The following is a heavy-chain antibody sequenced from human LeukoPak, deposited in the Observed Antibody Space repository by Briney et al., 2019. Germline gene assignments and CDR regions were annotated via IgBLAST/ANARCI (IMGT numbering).Heavy chain of an antibody. V-gene: IGHV4-61*02. CDR3: ARTDYCSSTSCYTYYYYYLDV. J-gene: IGHJ6*03. CDR2: IYTSGST. CDR1: GGSISSGSYY. D-gene: IGHD2-2*02. Sequence: PSETLSLTCTVSGGSISSGSYYWSWIQQPAGKGLEWIGRIYTSGSTNYNPSLKSRVTISVDTSKNQFSLKLSSVTAADTAVYYCARTDYCSSTSCYTYYYYYLDVWGKGTTVTVSS.